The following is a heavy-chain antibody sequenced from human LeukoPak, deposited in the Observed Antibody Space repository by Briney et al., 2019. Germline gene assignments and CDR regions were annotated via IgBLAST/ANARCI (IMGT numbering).Heavy chain of an antibody. CDR3: AKRGSSWLDYFDY. D-gene: IGHD6-13*01. V-gene: IGHV3-7*01. CDR1: GFTFSSYW. CDR2: IKQDGSEK. J-gene: IGHJ4*02. Sequence: GGSLRLSCAASGFTFSSYWMSWVRQAPGKGLEWVANIKQDGSEKYYVDSVKGRFTISRDNSKNALYLQMNSLRAEDTAVYYCAKRGSSWLDYFDYWGGGTRVSVS.